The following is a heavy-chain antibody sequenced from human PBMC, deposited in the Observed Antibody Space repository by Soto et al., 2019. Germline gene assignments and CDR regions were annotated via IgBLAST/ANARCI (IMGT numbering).Heavy chain of an antibody. CDR2: ISTSGGST. CDR1: GFTFSSYA. Sequence: EVQLLESGGGLVQPGGSLRLSCVASGFTFSSYAMSWVRQAPGKGLEWVSTISTSGGSTYYADSVKGRFTISRDNSKNTLYLQMNSLRAEDTAVYYCAKDRITIFGVVIIGAFDIWGQGTMVTVSS. V-gene: IGHV3-23*01. J-gene: IGHJ3*02. CDR3: AKDRITIFGVVIIGAFDI. D-gene: IGHD3-3*01.